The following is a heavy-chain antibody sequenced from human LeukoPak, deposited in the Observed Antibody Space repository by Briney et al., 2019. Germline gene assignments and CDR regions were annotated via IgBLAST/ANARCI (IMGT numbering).Heavy chain of an antibody. CDR1: GSTLRSYK. J-gene: IGHJ4*02. D-gene: IGHD6-13*01. CDR2: FSSSSTYI. CDR3: ARQYTSSWYALGYLDY. V-gene: IGHV3-21*01. Sequence: PGGSLRLSCAASGSTLRSYKMNSARQAPGKGLEWVPSFSSSSTYIYYADSVKGRFTISRDNAKNSLYLQMNSLRVDDTALYYCARQYTSSWYALGYLDYWGQRTLVTVSS.